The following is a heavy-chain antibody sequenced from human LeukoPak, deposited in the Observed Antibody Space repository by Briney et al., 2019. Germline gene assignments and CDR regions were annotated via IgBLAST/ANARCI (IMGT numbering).Heavy chain of an antibody. Sequence: ASVKVSCKASGYTFTSYGISWVRQAPGQGLEWMGWISAYNGNTNYAQKLQGRVTMTTDTSTSTAYMELRSLRSDDTAVYYCARDLTTRGPTRHDYWGQGTLVTVSS. CDR3: ARDLTTRGPTRHDY. CDR2: ISAYNGNT. D-gene: IGHD4/OR15-4a*01. CDR1: GYTFTSYG. J-gene: IGHJ4*02. V-gene: IGHV1-18*01.